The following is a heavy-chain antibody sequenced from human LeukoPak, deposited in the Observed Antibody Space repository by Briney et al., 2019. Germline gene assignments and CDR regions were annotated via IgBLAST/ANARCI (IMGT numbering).Heavy chain of an antibody. CDR2: IRSDGSDK. CDR1: GFTFSNYD. Sequence: PGGSLRLSCAASGFTFSNYDMHWARQAPGKGLEWVTFIRSDGSDKYYADSVKGRFTISRDNSRNTLYLQMNSLRPEDTAVYYCGGLAVDYWGQGTLVTVSS. J-gene: IGHJ4*02. D-gene: IGHD2-15*01. V-gene: IGHV3-30*02. CDR3: GGLAVDY.